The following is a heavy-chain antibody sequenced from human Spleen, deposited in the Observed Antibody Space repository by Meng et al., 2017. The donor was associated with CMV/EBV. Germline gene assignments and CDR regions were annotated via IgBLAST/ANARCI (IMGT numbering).Heavy chain of an antibody. D-gene: IGHD5-24*01. CDR3: AKRGGYNSGGVDY. CDR2: IYYSGST. Sequence: TVSGGSVSSGSYYWSWIRQPPGKGLEWIGYIYYSGSTNYNPSLKSRVTISVDTSKNQFSLKLSSVTAADTAVYYCAKRGGYNSGGVDYWGQGTLVTVSS. CDR1: GGSVSSGSYY. J-gene: IGHJ4*02. V-gene: IGHV4-61*01.